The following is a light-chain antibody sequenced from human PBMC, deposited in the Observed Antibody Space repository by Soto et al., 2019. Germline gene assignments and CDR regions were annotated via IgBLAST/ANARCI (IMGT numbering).Light chain of an antibody. V-gene: IGKV3-20*01. Sequence: EIVLAQSPGTLSLSPGERATLSCRASQTVNSRYFAWYQHKRGQAPRLLIYGTFNRATGIPDRFSGSGSGTDFTLTISRLEPEDLAVYYCQQYVTSPWTFGQGTKVEIK. J-gene: IGKJ1*01. CDR3: QQYVTSPWT. CDR2: GTF. CDR1: QTVNSRY.